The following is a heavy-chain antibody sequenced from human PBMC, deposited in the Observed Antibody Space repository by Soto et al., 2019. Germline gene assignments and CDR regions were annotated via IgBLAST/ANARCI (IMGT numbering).Heavy chain of an antibody. Sequence: QVQLQQWGAGPLRPLETLSLTCGVSGGSFSGYYWAWIRQSPGKGLEWIGEINDRGSINYNPSLKSRVSISVDTSKNHYSLNLGSVPAADTAVNYCARESHDFFTGPPWVWYFDLWGRGTLVTVSS. J-gene: IGHJ2*01. CDR1: GGSFSGYY. CDR2: INDRGSI. CDR3: ARESHDFFTGPPWVWYFDL. D-gene: IGHD3-3*01. V-gene: IGHV4-34*01.